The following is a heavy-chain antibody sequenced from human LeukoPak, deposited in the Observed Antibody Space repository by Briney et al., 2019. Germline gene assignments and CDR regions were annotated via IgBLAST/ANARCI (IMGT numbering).Heavy chain of an antibody. CDR3: VRREYYWFDP. J-gene: IGHJ5*02. Sequence: SETLSLTCTVSGCSISSSSYYWGRLPQPPGKGLEWIGSIYYSGSTYYNTSLKSRVTISVDTSKNQFSLKLSSVAAADTAVYYCVRREYYWFDPWGQGTLATVSS. CDR1: GCSISSSSYY. CDR2: IYYSGST. D-gene: IGHD2/OR15-2a*01. V-gene: IGHV4-39*01.